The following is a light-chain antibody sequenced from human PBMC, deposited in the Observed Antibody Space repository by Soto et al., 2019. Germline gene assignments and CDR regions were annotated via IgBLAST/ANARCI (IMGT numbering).Light chain of an antibody. Sequence: QSVLTQPASVSGSPGQSITIPCTGTGSDIGNYNAVSWYQQHPGKAPKLIIYEVTNRPSGVSDRFSGSKSGNTASLTISGLQAEDEADYYCGSWTTYRPYVFATGTKVTVL. CDR2: EVT. CDR3: GSWTTYRPYV. V-gene: IGLV2-14*01. J-gene: IGLJ1*01. CDR1: GSDIGNYNA.